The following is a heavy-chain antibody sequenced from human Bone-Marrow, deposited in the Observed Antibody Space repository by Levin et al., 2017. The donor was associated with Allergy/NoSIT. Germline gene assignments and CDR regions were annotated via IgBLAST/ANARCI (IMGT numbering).Heavy chain of an antibody. V-gene: IGHV3-49*04. J-gene: IGHJ4*02. Sequence: QAGESLKISCTVSGFIFGDYAMSWVRQAPGKGLEWVGFIRSKVYGGTAEYAASVKGRFIISRDDFKSIGYLQMNSLKTEDTAVYYCTRDLWDRVDRATRYFDYWGQGTLVTVSS. D-gene: IGHD5-18*01. CDR2: IRSKVYGGTA. CDR1: GFIFGDYA. CDR3: TRDLWDRVDRATRYFDY.